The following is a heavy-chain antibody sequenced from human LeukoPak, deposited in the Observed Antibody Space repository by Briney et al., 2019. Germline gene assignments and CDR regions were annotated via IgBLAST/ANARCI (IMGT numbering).Heavy chain of an antibody. D-gene: IGHD1-26*01. CDR3: ARARVGDPTDY. CDR2: VHGDGNNI. CDR1: GFPFSSYA. Sequence: GGPLRLSCAASGFPFSSYAMYWVRQAPGKGLVWVSRVHGDGNNIGYADSVKGRFTIFRDNAKNTLYLQMNSLRPDDTAVYYCARARVGDPTDYWGQGTLVTVSS. J-gene: IGHJ4*02. V-gene: IGHV3-74*01.